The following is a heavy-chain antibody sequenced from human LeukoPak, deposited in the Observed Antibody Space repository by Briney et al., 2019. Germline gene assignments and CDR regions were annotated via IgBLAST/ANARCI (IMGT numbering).Heavy chain of an antibody. CDR2: IYHSGST. J-gene: IGHJ5*02. D-gene: IGHD3-3*01. Sequence: SGTLSLTCAVSGGSISSSNWWSWVRQPPGKGLEWIGEIYHSGSTNYNPSLKSRVTISVDKSKNQFSLKLSSVTAADTAVYYCARDYSGPLWSGYKKEHWFDPWGQGTLVTVSS. CDR1: GGSISSSNW. V-gene: IGHV4-4*02. CDR3: ARDYSGPLWSGYKKEHWFDP.